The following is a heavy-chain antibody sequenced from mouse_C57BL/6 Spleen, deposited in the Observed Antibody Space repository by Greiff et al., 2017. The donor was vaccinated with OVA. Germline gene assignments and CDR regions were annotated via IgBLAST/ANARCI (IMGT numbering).Heavy chain of an antibody. CDR3: TRDGVVAYYFDY. CDR2: IYPGNSDT. Sequence: VHVKQSGTVLARPGASVKMSCKTSGYTFTSYWMHWVKQRPGQGLEWIGAIYPGNSDTSYNQKFKGKAKLTAVTSASTAYMELISLTNEDSAVYYCTRDGVVAYYFDYWGQGTTLTVSS. J-gene: IGHJ2*01. CDR1: GYTFTSYW. V-gene: IGHV1-5*01. D-gene: IGHD1-1*01.